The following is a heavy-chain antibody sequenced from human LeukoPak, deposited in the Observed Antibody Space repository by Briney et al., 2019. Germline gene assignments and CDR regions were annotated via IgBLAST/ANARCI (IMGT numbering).Heavy chain of an antibody. D-gene: IGHD2-2*01. CDR2: ISWNSGSI. J-gene: IGHJ4*02. V-gene: IGHV3-9*03. CDR3: AKGYCSGTSCRFDY. Sequence: GRSLRLSCAASGFTFDDYAMHWVRHAPGKGLEWVSGISWNSGSIGYADSVKGRFTISRDNAKNSLYLQMNSLRAEDMALYYCAKGYCSGTSCRFDYWGQGALVTVSS. CDR1: GFTFDDYA.